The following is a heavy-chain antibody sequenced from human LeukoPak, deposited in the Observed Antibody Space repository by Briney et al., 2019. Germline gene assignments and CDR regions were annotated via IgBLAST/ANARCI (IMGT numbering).Heavy chain of an antibody. CDR2: INPNSGGT. J-gene: IGHJ4*02. D-gene: IGHD3-10*01. CDR1: GYTFTGYY. V-gene: IGHV1-2*02. Sequence: ASVKVSCKASGYTFTGYYMHWVRQAPGQGLEWMGWINPNSGGTNYAQKFQGRVTMTSDTSISTAYMELSRLRSDDTAVYYCARGPLSRGPFDYWGQGTLVTVSS. CDR3: ARGPLSRGPFDY.